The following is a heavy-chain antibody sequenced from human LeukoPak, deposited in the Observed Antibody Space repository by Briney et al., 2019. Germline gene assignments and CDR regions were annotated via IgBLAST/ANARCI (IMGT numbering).Heavy chain of an antibody. CDR2: INWNGGST. J-gene: IGHJ4*02. D-gene: IGHD2-21*01. V-gene: IGHV3-20*04. Sequence: GGSLRLSCAASGFTFDDYGMSWVRQAPGKGLEWVSGINWNGGSTGYADSVKGRFTISRDNAKNSLYLQMNSLRAEDTALYYCARDRGGAIPVYYFDYWGQGTLVTVSS. CDR3: ARDRGGAIPVYYFDY. CDR1: GFTFDDYG.